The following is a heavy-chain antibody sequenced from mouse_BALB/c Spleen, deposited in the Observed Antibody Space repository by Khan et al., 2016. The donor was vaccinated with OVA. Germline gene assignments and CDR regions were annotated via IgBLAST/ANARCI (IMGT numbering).Heavy chain of an antibody. CDR3: EREITTDFAY. D-gene: IGHD2-4*01. CDR1: GYTFTNYG. V-gene: IGHV9-3*02. CDR2: INTNTGEP. J-gene: IGHJ3*01. Sequence: QVQLKESGPELKKPGETVKISCKASGYTFTNYGMNWVKQAPGKGLKWMGWINTNTGEPTYAEEFKGRFAFSLETSASTAYLQINNLKNEDTATYFCEREITTDFAYWGQGTLVTVSA.